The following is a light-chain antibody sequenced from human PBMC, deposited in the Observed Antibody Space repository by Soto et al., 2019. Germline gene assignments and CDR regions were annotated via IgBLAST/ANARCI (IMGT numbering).Light chain of an antibody. J-gene: IGKJ1*01. CDR2: AAS. V-gene: IGKV1-9*01. CDR1: QGISSY. Sequence: IQLTQSPSSLSASVGDRVTITCRASQGISSYLAWYQQKPGKAPKLLIYAASTLQSGVPSRFSGSGSGTEFTLTINSLQPEDFAFYYCQQYENYWTFGQGTKVDIK. CDR3: QQYENYWT.